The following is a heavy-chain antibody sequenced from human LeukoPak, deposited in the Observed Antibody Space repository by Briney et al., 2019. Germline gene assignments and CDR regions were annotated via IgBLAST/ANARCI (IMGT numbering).Heavy chain of an antibody. J-gene: IGHJ4*02. CDR1: EFTFGTYS. CDR2: ISGSSDYI. V-gene: IGHV3-21*01. Sequence: TTGGSLRLSCAASEFTFGTYSMIWVRQAPGKGLEWVSSISGSSDYIYYADSVKGRFTISRDNAKNSLYLQMNSLRVEDTAVYYCARVGSPDYWGQGTLVTVSS. D-gene: IGHD1-26*01. CDR3: ARVGSPDY.